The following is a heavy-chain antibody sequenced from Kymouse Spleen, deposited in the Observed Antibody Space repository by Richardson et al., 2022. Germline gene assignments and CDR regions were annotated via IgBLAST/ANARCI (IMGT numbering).Heavy chain of an antibody. Sequence: QLQLQESGPGLVKPSETLSLTCTVSGGSISSSSYYWGWIRQPPGKGLEWIGSIYYSGSTYYNPSLKSRVTISVDTSKNQFSLKLSSVTAADTAVYYCAREDTAMVRGFDYWGQGTLVTVSS. CDR3: AREDTAMVRGFDY. CDR1: GGSISSSSYY. V-gene: IGHV4-39*01. J-gene: IGHJ4*02. CDR2: IYYSGST. D-gene: IGHD5-18,IGHD5-18*01.